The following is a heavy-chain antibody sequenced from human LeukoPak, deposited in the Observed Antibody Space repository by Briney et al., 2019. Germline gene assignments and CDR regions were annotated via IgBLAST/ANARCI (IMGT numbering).Heavy chain of an antibody. CDR3: AKAKVVVAAYSGSFDY. CDR1: GFTFSSYG. V-gene: IGHV3-30*18. Sequence: GGSLRLSCAASGFTFSSYGMHWVRQAPGKGLEWVAVISYDGSNKYYADSVKGRFTISRDNSKNTLYLQMNSLRAEDTAVYYCAKAKVVVAAYSGSFDYWGQGTLVTVSS. D-gene: IGHD2-15*01. J-gene: IGHJ4*02. CDR2: ISYDGSNK.